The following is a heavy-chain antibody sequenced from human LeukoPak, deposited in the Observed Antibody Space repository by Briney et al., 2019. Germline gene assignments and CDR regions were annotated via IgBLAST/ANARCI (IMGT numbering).Heavy chain of an antibody. J-gene: IGHJ4*02. V-gene: IGHV4-39*01. CDR1: GVSISSSNSY. D-gene: IGHD2-8*02. Sequence: SETLSLTCTVSGVSISSSNSYWGWIRQPPGTGLEWIGSIYYSGNTYYNASLKSQVSISIDTSKNQFSLKLSSVTAADTAVYYCARGYWFYFDYWGQGTLVTVSS. CDR2: IYYSGNT. CDR3: ARGYWFYFDY.